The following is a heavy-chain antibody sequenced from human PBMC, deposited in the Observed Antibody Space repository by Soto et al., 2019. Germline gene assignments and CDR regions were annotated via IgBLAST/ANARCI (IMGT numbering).Heavy chain of an antibody. CDR1: GGTFSSYA. Sequence: GASVKVSCKASGGTFSSYAISWVRQAPGQGLEWMGGIIPILGTANYAXKXXGRVTITADKSTSTAYMELSSLRSEDTAVYYCARGAGGQTYYYGSGSYRGRGMDVWGQGTTVTVSS. CDR2: IIPILGTA. D-gene: IGHD3-10*01. CDR3: ARGAGGQTYYYGSGSYRGRGMDV. V-gene: IGHV1-69*10. J-gene: IGHJ6*02.